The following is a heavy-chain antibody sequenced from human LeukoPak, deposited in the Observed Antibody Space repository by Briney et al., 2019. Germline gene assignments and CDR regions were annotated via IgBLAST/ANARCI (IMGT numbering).Heavy chain of an antibody. CDR1: GFTFSNAW. CDR2: IKSKTDGGTT. CDR3: TTVGYSYEIYFDY. Sequence: GRSLRLSCAASGFTFSNAWMSWVRQAPGKGLEWVGRIKSKTDGGTTDYAAPVNGRFTISRDDSKNTLYLQMNSLKIEDTAVYHCTTVGYSYEIYFDYWGQGTLVTVSS. D-gene: IGHD5-18*01. V-gene: IGHV3-15*01. J-gene: IGHJ4*02.